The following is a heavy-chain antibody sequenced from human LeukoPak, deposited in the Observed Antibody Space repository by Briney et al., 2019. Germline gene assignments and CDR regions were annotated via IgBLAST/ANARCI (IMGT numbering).Heavy chain of an antibody. D-gene: IGHD2-15*01. J-gene: IGHJ4*02. CDR1: GFTVSDNY. Sequence: SGGSLRLSCAASGFTVSDNYMSWFRQAPGKGLEWLSVIYSGGNTIYADSVRGRFTISRDNSKNRLHLQMDSLTIEDSALYYCARDHVVASGAVAYWGQGTLVTVSS. CDR3: ARDHVVASGAVAY. CDR2: IYSGGNT. V-gene: IGHV3-53*01.